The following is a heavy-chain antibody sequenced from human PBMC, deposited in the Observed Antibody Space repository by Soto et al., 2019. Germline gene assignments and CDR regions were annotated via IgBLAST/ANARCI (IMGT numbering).Heavy chain of an antibody. CDR3: AKRRGAGGHFDY. CDR2: VSIGGST. CDR1: GFTFSSYA. Sequence: GSPRLSFAGAGFTFSSYAMGWVRPGPGEGLEWVAVVSIGGSTHYADSVRGRFTISRDNSKNTLSLQMNSLTAEDTAVYFCAKRRGAGGHFDYRGQGALVTVSS. D-gene: IGHD2-15*01. J-gene: IGHJ4*02. V-gene: IGHV3-23*01.